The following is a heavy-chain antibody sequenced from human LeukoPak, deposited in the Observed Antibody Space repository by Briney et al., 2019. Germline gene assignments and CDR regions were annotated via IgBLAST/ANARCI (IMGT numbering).Heavy chain of an antibody. J-gene: IGHJ5*02. CDR2: IPHDGSNA. CDR3: ATGSDCHYAS. CDR1: GFTFTRNC. Sequence: GGSLRLSCVASGFTFTRNCMRWVRQAPGKGLEWVAAIPHDGSNAYYADSVKGRFTISKNDYKNTQYPQMNSLTIEDSDVYYWATGSDCHYASWGQGTLVTVSS. D-gene: IGHD3-10*01. V-gene: IGHV3-30-3*01.